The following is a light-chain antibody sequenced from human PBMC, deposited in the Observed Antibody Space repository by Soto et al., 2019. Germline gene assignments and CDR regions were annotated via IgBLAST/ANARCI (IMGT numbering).Light chain of an antibody. CDR3: SSYTSSSLYV. Sequence: QSVLTQPASVSGSPGQSITISCTGTSSDVGGYNYVPWYQQHPGKAPKLMIYEVSNRPSGVSNRFSGSKSGNTASLTISGLQAEDEADYYCSSYTSSSLYVFGTGTKVTVL. CDR1: SSDVGGYNY. V-gene: IGLV2-14*01. J-gene: IGLJ1*01. CDR2: EVS.